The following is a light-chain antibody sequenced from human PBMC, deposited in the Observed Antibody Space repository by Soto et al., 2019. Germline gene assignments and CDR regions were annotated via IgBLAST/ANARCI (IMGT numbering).Light chain of an antibody. CDR2: LERSGSY. V-gene: IGLV4-60*02. CDR1: RGHSHYI. J-gene: IGLJ3*02. Sequence: QLVLTQSSSASASLGSSVKLTCTLIRGHSHYIIAWHQQQPGRAPRYLLKLERSGSYNKGSGVPDRCSGSSSGADLYLTIPNLQFEEAADYYGETWDTNPWVFGGGTQLTVL. CDR3: ETWDTNPWV.